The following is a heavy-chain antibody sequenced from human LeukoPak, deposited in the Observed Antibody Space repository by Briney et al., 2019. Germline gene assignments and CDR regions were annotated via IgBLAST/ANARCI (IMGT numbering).Heavy chain of an antibody. Sequence: GGSLRLSCAASGFTFSSYAMSWVRQAPGKGLEWVSYISSSGSTIYYADSVKGRFTISRDNSKNTLYLQMNSLRAEDTAVYYCSALLWFGELLVADYWGQGALITVSS. D-gene: IGHD3-10*01. CDR1: GFTFSSYA. V-gene: IGHV3-23*01. CDR3: SALLWFGELLVADY. J-gene: IGHJ4*02. CDR2: ISSSGSTI.